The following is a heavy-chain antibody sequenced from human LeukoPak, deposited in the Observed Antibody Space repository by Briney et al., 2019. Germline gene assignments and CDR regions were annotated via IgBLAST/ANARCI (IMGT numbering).Heavy chain of an antibody. V-gene: IGHV3-30-3*01. D-gene: IGHD3-22*01. CDR1: GFTFSSYA. CDR3: ARSGYGDSSGYYYGGDY. Sequence: GGSLRLSCAASGFTFSSYAMHWVRQAPGKGLEWVAVISYDGSNKYYADSVKGRFTISRDNSKNTLYLQMNSLRAEDTAVYYCARSGYGDSSGYYYGGDYWGHGALVTVSS. CDR2: ISYDGSNK. J-gene: IGHJ4*01.